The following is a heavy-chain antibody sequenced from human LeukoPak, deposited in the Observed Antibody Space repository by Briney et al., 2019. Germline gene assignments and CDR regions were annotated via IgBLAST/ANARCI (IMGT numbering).Heavy chain of an antibody. CDR2: MSHHRSNK. CDR1: GFTFSNYA. J-gene: IGHJ3*01. CDR3: ARDQSPHYYDSSGYGAFNL. D-gene: IGHD3-22*01. V-gene: IGHV3-30*04. Sequence: GGSLRLSCAASGFTFSNYAIHWVRQSPGKGLEWVAVMSHHRSNKYYADSVMGRFTISRDNSKNTLFLQMNNLRGEDTARYFCARDQSPHYYDSSGYGAFNLWGQGTMVTVSS.